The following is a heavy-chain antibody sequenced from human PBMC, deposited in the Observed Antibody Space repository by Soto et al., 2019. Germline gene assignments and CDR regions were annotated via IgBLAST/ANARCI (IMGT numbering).Heavy chain of an antibody. CDR3: ITLYCSSNSCYVAFDF. J-gene: IGHJ3*01. V-gene: IGHV1-3*01. D-gene: IGHD2-2*01. CDR1: GYSFSSYA. Sequence: GASVKVSCKASGYSFSSYAMHWVRLAPGQRLEWMGWINAGNGNTKYSQNFQGRVTITRDTSASTAYMELSSLRSEDTAVYYCITLYCSSNSCYVAFDFWGQGTMVTVAS. CDR2: INAGNGNT.